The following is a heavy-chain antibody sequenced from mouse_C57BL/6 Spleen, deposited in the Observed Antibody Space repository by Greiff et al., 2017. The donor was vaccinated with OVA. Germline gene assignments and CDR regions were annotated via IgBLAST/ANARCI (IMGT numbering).Heavy chain of an antibody. CDR2: IDPSDSYT. V-gene: IGHV1-50*01. CDR3: ANYGPHWYFEV. CDR1: GYTFTSYW. J-gene: IGHJ1*03. Sequence: QVQLQQPGAELVKPGASVKLSCKASGYTFTSYWMQWVNQRPGQGLEWIGEIDPSDSYTNYNHKFKGKATLTVDKSSSTAYMQLSSLTSEDSAVYYCANYGPHWYFEVWGTGTTVTVSS. D-gene: IGHD2-4*01.